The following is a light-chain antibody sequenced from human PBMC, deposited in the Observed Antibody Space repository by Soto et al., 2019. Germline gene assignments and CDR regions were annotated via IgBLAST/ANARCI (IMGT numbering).Light chain of an antibody. CDR3: QQRINWPPIT. J-gene: IGKJ5*01. Sequence: EIVLTQSPATLSLSPGDRATLSCRASQSVSNYLAWYQQKPGQAPRLLIYDASNRATGIPARFSGSGSGTDFTLTISSLEPEDFAVYYCQQRINWPPITFGQGTRLEIK. CDR2: DAS. V-gene: IGKV3-11*01. CDR1: QSVSNY.